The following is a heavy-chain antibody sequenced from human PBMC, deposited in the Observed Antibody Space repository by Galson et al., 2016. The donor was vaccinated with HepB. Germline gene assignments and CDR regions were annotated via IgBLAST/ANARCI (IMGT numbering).Heavy chain of an antibody. CDR3: ARGHSYDSYMDV. V-gene: IGHV4-30-4*01. Sequence: TLSLTCSISDGSISSDDDYWSWIRQPPARGLEWIGYIYFTGRTYYNPSLKGRLPISVDTSKCQVSLKLNSVTAADTTVYFCARGHSYDSYMDVRGKGTTVTVSS. CDR2: IYFTGRT. CDR1: DGSISSDDDY. J-gene: IGHJ6*03.